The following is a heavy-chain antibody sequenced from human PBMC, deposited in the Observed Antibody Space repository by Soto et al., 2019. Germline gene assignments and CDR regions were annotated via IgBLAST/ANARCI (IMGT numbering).Heavy chain of an antibody. Sequence: GGSLRLSCAASGFTFSNAWMSWVRQAPGKGLEWVGRIKSKTDGGTTDYAAPVKGRFTISRDDSKNTLYLQMNSLKTEDTAVYYCTTDRGHGYGDYGVYYYYYMDVWGKGTTVTVSS. V-gene: IGHV3-15*01. J-gene: IGHJ6*03. CDR3: TTDRGHGYGDYGVYYYYYMDV. D-gene: IGHD4-17*01. CDR2: IKSKTDGGTT. CDR1: GFTFSNAW.